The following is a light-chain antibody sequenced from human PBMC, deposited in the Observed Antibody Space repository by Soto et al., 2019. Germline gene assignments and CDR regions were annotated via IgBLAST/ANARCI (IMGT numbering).Light chain of an antibody. V-gene: IGKV1-9*01. Sequence: DIQLTPSPYFLSASVGDTVTITCRASQDISTSLAWYQQKPGMAPKLLIYAASTLHSGVPSRFRGSGAATDFTLTSSGLQPEDFATYSCQQVNGYPFTFGGGTKVEIK. CDR1: QDISTS. J-gene: IGKJ4*01. CDR2: AAS. CDR3: QQVNGYPFT.